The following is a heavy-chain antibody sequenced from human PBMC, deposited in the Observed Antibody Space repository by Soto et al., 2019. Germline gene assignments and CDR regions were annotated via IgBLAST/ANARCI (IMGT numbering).Heavy chain of an antibody. D-gene: IGHD3-22*01. CDR1: GYTFTGYY. CDR2: INPNSGGT. CDR3: ARPGLLNYYDSSGYFVDAFDI. Sequence: GASVKVSCKASGYTFTGYYMHWVRQAPGQGLEWMGWINPNSGGTNYAQKFQGRVTMTRDTSISTAYMELSRLRSDDTAVYYCARPGLLNYYDSSGYFVDAFDIWGQGTMVTVSS. V-gene: IGHV1-2*02. J-gene: IGHJ3*02.